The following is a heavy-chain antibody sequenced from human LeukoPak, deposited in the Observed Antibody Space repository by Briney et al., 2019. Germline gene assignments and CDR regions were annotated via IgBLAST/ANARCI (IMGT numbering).Heavy chain of an antibody. V-gene: IGHV5-51*01. CDR2: IYPGDPDI. J-gene: IGHJ5*02. D-gene: IGHD3-3*01. Sequence: GESLKISWKGSGYSFTNYWIGWVRQLPGKRLGWMGIIYPGDPDIRYSPSFQGQVTISADKSISTAYLQWSSLKASDTAMYYCARQRDLRWFDPWGQGTLVTVSS. CDR1: GYSFTNYW. CDR3: ARQRDLRWFDP.